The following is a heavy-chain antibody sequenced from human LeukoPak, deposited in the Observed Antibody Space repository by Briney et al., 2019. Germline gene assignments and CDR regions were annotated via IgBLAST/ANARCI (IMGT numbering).Heavy chain of an antibody. CDR1: GGSISSSSYY. V-gene: IGHV4-39*01. CDR2: MYNSWRD. D-gene: IGHD5-18*01. Sequence: PSETLSLTCTVSGGSISSSSYYWGWIRQPPGKGLEWIGTMYNSWRDYYNPSLKSRVTISGDTSQNQFSLKLRSVTAADTAVYYCARFSGYIYGYDYWGQGTLVTVSS. J-gene: IGHJ4*02. CDR3: ARFSGYIYGYDY.